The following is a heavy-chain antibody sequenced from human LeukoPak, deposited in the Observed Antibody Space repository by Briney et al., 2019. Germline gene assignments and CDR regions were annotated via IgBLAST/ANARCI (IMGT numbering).Heavy chain of an antibody. CDR1: GGSISGYY. D-gene: IGHD3-10*01. J-gene: IGHJ4*02. V-gene: IGHV4-34*01. Sequence: SETLSLPCTVSGGSISGYYWSWIRQPPGKGLEWIGEINHSGSTNYNPSLKSRVTISVDTSKNQFSLKLSSVTAADTAVYYCARVGADGSGFLFDDWGQGTLVTVSS. CDR2: INHSGST. CDR3: ARVGADGSGFLFDD.